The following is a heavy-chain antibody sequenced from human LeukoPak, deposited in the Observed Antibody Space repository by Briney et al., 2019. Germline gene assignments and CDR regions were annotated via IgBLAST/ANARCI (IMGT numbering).Heavy chain of an antibody. J-gene: IGHJ4*02. CDR3: ARGFGVVTPDRLYYFDY. V-gene: IGHV1-69*13. Sequence: ASVKVSCKASGGTFSSYAFSWVRQAPGQGLEWMGGIIPIFGTTNYAQKFQGRVTITADESTSTAYMELSSLRSEDTAVYYCARGFGVVTPDRLYYFDYWGQGTLVTVSS. D-gene: IGHD3-3*01. CDR2: IIPIFGTT. CDR1: GGTFSSYA.